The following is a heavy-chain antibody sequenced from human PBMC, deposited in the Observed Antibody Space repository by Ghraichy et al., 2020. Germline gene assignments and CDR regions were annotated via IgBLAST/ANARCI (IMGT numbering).Heavy chain of an antibody. Sequence: QTLSLTCTVSGGSIRSYYWSWIRQPPGKGLEWIGYIYYSGSTNYNPSLKSRVTISVDTSKNQFSLKLSSVTAADTAVYYCARHPGSSSWFDPWGQGTLVTVSS. CDR3: ARHPGSSSWFDP. CDR2: IYYSGST. CDR1: GGSIRSYY. J-gene: IGHJ5*02. D-gene: IGHD6-6*01. V-gene: IGHV4-59*08.